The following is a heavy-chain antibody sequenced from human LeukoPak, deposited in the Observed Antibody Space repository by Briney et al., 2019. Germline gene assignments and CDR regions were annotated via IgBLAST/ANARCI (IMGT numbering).Heavy chain of an antibody. V-gene: IGHV1-2*02. Sequence: ASVKVSCKASGYTFTDYYIHWVRQAPGQGLEWMGWINPNSGGTNYAQNFQGGVTMTRDTSITTAYMELSSLRSDDTAVYYCARDVGEYCSSTNCYASHYWGQGTLVTVSS. CDR3: ARDVGEYCSSTNCYASHY. CDR1: GYTFTDYY. J-gene: IGHJ4*02. CDR2: INPNSGGT. D-gene: IGHD2-2*01.